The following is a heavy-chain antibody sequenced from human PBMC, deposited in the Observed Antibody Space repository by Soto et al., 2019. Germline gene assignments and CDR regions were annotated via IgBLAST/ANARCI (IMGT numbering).Heavy chain of an antibody. CDR2: ISSSSSYT. Sequence: PGGSLRLSCAASGFTFSDYYMSWIRQAPGKGLEWVSYISSSSSYTNYADSVKGRFTISRDNTKNSLYLQMNSLRAEDTAVYYCARDVGGATYYDILTGYYFDYWGQGTLVTVSS. CDR3: ARDVGGATYYDILTGYYFDY. V-gene: IGHV3-11*06. CDR1: GFTFSDYY. D-gene: IGHD3-9*01. J-gene: IGHJ4*02.